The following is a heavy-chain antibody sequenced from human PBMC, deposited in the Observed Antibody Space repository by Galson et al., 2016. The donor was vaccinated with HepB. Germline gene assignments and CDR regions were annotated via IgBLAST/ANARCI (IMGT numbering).Heavy chain of an antibody. CDR1: GFTFSSYS. D-gene: IGHD3-16*01. CDR2: ISSSSSYI. CDR3: ARGWVESYYYYGLDV. J-gene: IGHJ6*02. Sequence: SLRLSCAASGFTFSSYSMNWVRQAPGKGLEWVSSISSSSSYINYADSVKGRFTISRDNSKNTLYLQMNSLRIEDAAVYYCARGWVESYYYYGLDVWGQGTTVTVSS. V-gene: IGHV3-21*04.